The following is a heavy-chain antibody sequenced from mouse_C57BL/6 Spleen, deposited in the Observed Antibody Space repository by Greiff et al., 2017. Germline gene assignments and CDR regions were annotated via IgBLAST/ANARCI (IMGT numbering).Heavy chain of an antibody. J-gene: IGHJ3*01. Sequence: EVKLQESGPGLVKPSQSLSLTCSVTGYSITSGYYWNWLRQFPGNKLEWLGYISYDGSNNYNPSLKNRISITRDTSKNQFFLKLNSVTTEDTATYYCARDLPDYGNYGGFAYWGQGTLVTVSA. CDR1: GYSITSGYY. CDR2: ISYDGSN. CDR3: ARDLPDYGNYGGFAY. V-gene: IGHV3-6*01. D-gene: IGHD2-1*01.